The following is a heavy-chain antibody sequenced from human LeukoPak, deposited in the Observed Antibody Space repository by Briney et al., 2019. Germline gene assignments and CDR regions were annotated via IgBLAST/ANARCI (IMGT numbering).Heavy chain of an antibody. CDR3: AKADDFWSDFDY. V-gene: IGHV3-23*01. CDR1: GFTFSTYA. Sequence: GGSLRLSCAVSGFTFSTYAMSWVRQARGKALEWVSSIGDSGANAYYVDSVKGRFTISRDNSRNTLFLQMNSLRAEDTALYFCAKADDFWSDFDYWGQGTLVTVSS. CDR2: IGDSGANA. J-gene: IGHJ4*02. D-gene: IGHD3-3*01.